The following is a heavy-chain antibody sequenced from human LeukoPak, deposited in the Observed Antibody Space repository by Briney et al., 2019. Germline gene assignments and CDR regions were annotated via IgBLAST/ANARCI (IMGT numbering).Heavy chain of an antibody. CDR3: ARWGSTYQLLGKKFDY. V-gene: IGHV4-34*01. J-gene: IGHJ4*02. Sequence: SETLSLTCAVYGGSFSGYYWSWIRQPPGKGLEWIGEINHSGSTNYNPSLKSRVTISVDTSKNQFSLKLSSVTAADTAVYYCARWGSTYQLLGKKFDYWGQGTLVTVSS. CDR2: INHSGST. CDR1: GGSFSGYY. D-gene: IGHD2-2*01.